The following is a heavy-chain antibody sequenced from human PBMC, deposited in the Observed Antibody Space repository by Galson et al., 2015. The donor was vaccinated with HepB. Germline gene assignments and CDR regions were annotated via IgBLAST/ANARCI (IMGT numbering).Heavy chain of an antibody. Sequence: TLSLTCTVSGGSISSGTYYWNWIRQPAEKGLEWLGRIYRSGTTHYRASLGSRFAILVETSQNQFSLWLNSVTASDTAVYYCARGETGWLYGTGSRLDYWGQGILVTVSS. J-gene: IGHJ4*02. D-gene: IGHD3-10*01. CDR1: GGSISSGTYY. V-gene: IGHV4-61*02. CDR3: ARGETGWLYGTGSRLDY. CDR2: IYRSGTT.